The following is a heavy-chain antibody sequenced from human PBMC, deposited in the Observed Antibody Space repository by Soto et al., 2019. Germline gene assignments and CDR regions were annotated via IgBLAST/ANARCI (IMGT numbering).Heavy chain of an antibody. CDR2: IYYSGST. V-gene: IGHV4-39*01. CDR3: ARALYSGYDGDAFDI. J-gene: IGHJ3*02. D-gene: IGHD5-12*01. CDR1: GGSISSSSYY. Sequence: SETLSLTCTVSGGSISSSSYYWGWIRQPPGKGLEWIGSIYYSGSTYYNPSLKSRVTISVDTSKNQFSLKLSSVTAADTAVYYCARALYSGYDGDAFDIWGQGTMVTVSS.